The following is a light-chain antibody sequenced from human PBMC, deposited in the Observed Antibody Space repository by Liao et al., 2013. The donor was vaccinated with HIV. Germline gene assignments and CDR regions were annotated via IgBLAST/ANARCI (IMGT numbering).Light chain of an antibody. V-gene: IGLV3-21*01. CDR2: SAT. CDR1: NIANQR. J-gene: IGLJ3*02. Sequence: SYVLTQPPSLSVAPGETARITCRGSNIANQRVHWYQQKPGQAPVLVRFSATDRPSRIPARFSGSNSGNTATLTISSVAAGDEADYFCQVWDTGNDHPRVFGGGTKLSVL. CDR3: QVWDTGNDHPRV.